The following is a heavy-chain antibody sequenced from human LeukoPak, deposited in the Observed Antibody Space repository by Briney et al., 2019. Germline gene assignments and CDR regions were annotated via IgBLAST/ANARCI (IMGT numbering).Heavy chain of an antibody. CDR3: ARGGPGTTLDS. CDR1: GFTVSNYY. V-gene: IGHV3-66*01. D-gene: IGHD1-14*01. Sequence: GDSLRLSCTASGFTVSNYYMSWVRQAPGKGLEWVSVIYTGGSTYYADSVKGRFTISRDNSKNTLYLQMNSLRVEDTAVYYCARGGPGTTLDSWGQGTLVTVSS. CDR2: IYTGGST. J-gene: IGHJ4*02.